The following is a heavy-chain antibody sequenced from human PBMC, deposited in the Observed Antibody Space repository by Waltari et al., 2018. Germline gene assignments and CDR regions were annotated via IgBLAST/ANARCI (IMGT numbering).Heavy chain of an antibody. CDR2: ISGPGGST. Sequence: EVQLLESGGGLVQPGGSLRLSCAASGFTFSNHAMTWARQAPGKGLEGVSSISGPGGSTYYADSVEGRFTISRDNSHNTVYLQMNSLGVGDSALYFCAKPAIVGNTAHFYGFDVWGQGTTVTVSS. V-gene: IGHV3-23*01. CDR1: GFTFSNHA. J-gene: IGHJ6*02. D-gene: IGHD5-18*01. CDR3: AKPAIVGNTAHFYGFDV.